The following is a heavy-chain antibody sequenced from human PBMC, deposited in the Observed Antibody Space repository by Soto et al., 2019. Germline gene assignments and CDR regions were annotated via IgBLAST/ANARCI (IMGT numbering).Heavy chain of an antibody. Sequence: EVHLVESGGGLVQPGGSLRLSCAASGFTFSSYWMHWVRQAPGKGLVWVSRINTNGSSISYADSVKGRFSISRDNAKNTLYLQTNSLRVEDTAVYFCAMGSAVVTFGGQGTLVTVSS. CDR1: GFTFSSYW. CDR2: INTNGSSI. CDR3: AMGSAVVTF. V-gene: IGHV3-74*01. J-gene: IGHJ4*02. D-gene: IGHD2-21*02.